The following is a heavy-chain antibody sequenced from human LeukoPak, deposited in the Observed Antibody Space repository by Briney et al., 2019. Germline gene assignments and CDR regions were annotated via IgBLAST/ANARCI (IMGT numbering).Heavy chain of an antibody. D-gene: IGHD3-10*01. CDR1: GGSISSYY. CDR2: IYYSGST. CDR3: ARDAADGFGYDYGMDV. V-gene: IGHV4-59*01. Sequence: SETLSLTCTVSGGSISSYYWSWIRQPPGKGLEWIGYIYYSGSTNYNPSLKSRVTISVDTSKNQFSLKLSSVTAADTAVYYCARDAADGFGYDYGMDVWGQGTTVTVSS. J-gene: IGHJ6*02.